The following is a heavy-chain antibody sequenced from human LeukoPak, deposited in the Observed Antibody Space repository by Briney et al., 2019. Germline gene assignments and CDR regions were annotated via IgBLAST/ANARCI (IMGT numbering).Heavy chain of an antibody. CDR1: GFTFSTYW. Sequence: GGSLRLSCAASGFTFSTYWMHWVRHAPGKGLVWVSQIKRDGSTTMYAGSVKGRFTISRDNAKNTLYLQMISLRAEDTAVYYCARGGVVVTTKDYYYGLDVWGQGTTVTVSS. D-gene: IGHD5-12*01. CDR2: IKRDGSTT. V-gene: IGHV3-74*03. J-gene: IGHJ6*02. CDR3: ARGGVVVTTKDYYYGLDV.